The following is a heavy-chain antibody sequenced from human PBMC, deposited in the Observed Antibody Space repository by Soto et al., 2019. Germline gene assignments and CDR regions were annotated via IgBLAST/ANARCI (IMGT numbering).Heavy chain of an antibody. CDR2: ISESGGST. Sequence: GGSLRLSCAASGFTFSSYAMSWARQAPGKGLEWVSGISESGGSTHYADSVRGRFAISRDNSKNTVYLQMNSLRAEDTAVYYCAKDLVAAAASWGQGTLVTVSS. D-gene: IGHD6-13*01. CDR1: GFTFSSYA. J-gene: IGHJ5*02. CDR3: AKDLVAAAAS. V-gene: IGHV3-23*01.